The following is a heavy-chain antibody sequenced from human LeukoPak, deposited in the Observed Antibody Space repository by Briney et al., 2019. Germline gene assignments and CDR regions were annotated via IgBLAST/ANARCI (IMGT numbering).Heavy chain of an antibody. D-gene: IGHD2-21*02. CDR3: AREGDAHALDI. CDR2: IYTSGST. CDR1: GGSISSGSYY. Sequence: SETLSLTCTVSGGSISSGSYYWSWIRQPAGKGLAWIGRIYTSGSTNYNPSLKSRVTISVDTSKNQFSLKLSSVTAADTAVYYCAREGDAHALDIWGQGTMVTVSS. V-gene: IGHV4-61*02. J-gene: IGHJ3*02.